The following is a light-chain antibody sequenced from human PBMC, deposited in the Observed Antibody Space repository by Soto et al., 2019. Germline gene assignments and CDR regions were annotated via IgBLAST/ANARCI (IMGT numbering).Light chain of an antibody. CDR1: QSVSNNY. V-gene: IGKV3-20*01. CDR2: GAS. J-gene: IGKJ1*01. Sequence: EIVLTQSPGTLSLSPGERATLSCRTSQSVSNNYLAWYQQKPGQAPRLLIYGASSRATGIPDRFSGSGSGTDFTLSISRLEPEDFAVYYCQQYSSMWTFGQGTKVDIX. CDR3: QQYSSMWT.